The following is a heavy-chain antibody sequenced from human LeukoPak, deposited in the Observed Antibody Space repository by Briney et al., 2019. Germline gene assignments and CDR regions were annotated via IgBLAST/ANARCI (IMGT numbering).Heavy chain of an antibody. J-gene: IGHJ6*04. CDR1: GGSISSGGYY. Sequence: SETLSLTCTVSGGSISSGGYYWSWIRQHPGKGLEWIGYIYYSGSTYYNPSLKSRVTISVDTSKNQFSLKLSSVTAADTAVYYCARDRYSGYDWDFYYYGMDVWGKGTTVTVSS. V-gene: IGHV4-31*03. CDR3: ARDRYSGYDWDFYYYGMDV. CDR2: IYYSGST. D-gene: IGHD5-12*01.